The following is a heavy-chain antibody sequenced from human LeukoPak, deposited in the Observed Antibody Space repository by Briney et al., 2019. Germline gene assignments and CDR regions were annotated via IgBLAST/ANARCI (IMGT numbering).Heavy chain of an antibody. CDR2: INENGGST. J-gene: IGHJ4*02. Sequence: GGSLRLSCAASGFTFNNYAVSWVRQAPGRGLEWVSGINENGGSTYYADSVKGRFTISRDNSKNTLYLQMNSLRAEDTAIYYCARQGGYYYESSASYYFDYWGQGIPVTVSS. V-gene: IGHV3-23*01. CDR3: ARQGGYYYESSASYYFDY. D-gene: IGHD3-22*01. CDR1: GFTFNNYA.